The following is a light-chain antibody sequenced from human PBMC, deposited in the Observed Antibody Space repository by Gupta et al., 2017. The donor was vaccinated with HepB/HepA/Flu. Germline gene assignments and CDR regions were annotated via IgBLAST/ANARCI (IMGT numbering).Light chain of an antibody. CDR2: DVS. V-gene: IGLV2-11*01. CDR3: CSYAGSSYV. CDR1: SSDVGGYNY. Sequence: QSALTQPRSVYGSPGQSVAISCTGTSSDVGGYNYVCWYQQHPGKAPKLMIYDVSKRPSGVPERFSGSKSGNTASLTISGLQAEDEADYYCCSYAGSSYVFGTGTKVTVL. J-gene: IGLJ1*01.